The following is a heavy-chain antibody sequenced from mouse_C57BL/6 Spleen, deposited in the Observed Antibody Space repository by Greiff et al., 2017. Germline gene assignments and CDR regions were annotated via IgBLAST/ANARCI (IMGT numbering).Heavy chain of an antibody. CDR3: ARKENWDEGYYAMDY. CDR2: INPNYGTT. V-gene: IGHV1-39*01. J-gene: IGHJ4*01. CDR1: GYSFTDYN. Sequence: EVKLQESGPELVKPGASVKISCKASGYSFTDYNMNWVKQSNGKSLEWIGVINPNYGTTSYNQKFKGKATLTVDQSSSTAYMQLNSLTSEDSAVYYCARKENWDEGYYAMDYWGQGTSVTVSS. D-gene: IGHD4-1*01.